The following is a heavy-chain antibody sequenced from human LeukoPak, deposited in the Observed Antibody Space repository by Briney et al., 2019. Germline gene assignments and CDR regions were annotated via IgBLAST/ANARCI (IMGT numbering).Heavy chain of an antibody. D-gene: IGHD2-2*01. CDR3: ARADCSSSTCYLRRSWFDP. CDR2: ISPQSDFI. V-gene: IGHV3-21*01. Sequence: GGSLKLSCAGSGFSFNYYDMNWVRQAPGKGLEWVPSISPQSDFIYYSDSVRGRFTISRDNAENSLYLQMNRLRAEDTAVYYCARADCSSSTCYLRRSWFDPWGQGTLVTVSS. CDR1: GFSFNYYD. J-gene: IGHJ5*02.